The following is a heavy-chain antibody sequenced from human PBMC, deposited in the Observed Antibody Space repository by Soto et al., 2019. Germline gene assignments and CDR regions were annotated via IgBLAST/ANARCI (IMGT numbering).Heavy chain of an antibody. CDR3: ARSPDSSGYYPRWYYYGMDV. CDR2: IYYSGST. Sequence: PSETLSLTCTVSGGSISSYYWSWIRQPPGKGLEWIGEIYYSGSTNYNPSLKSRVTISVDKSKNQFSLKLSSVTAADTAVYYCARSPDSSGYYPRWYYYGMDVWGQGTTVTVSS. V-gene: IGHV4-59*12. D-gene: IGHD3-22*01. CDR1: GGSISSYY. J-gene: IGHJ6*02.